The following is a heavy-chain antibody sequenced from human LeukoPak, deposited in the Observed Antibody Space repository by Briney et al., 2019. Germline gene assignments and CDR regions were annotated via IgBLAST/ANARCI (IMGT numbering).Heavy chain of an antibody. Sequence: PGGSLRLSCAASGFTFSSYDIHWVRQAPGKGLEWVAFIRYDGSNKYYADSVRGRFTISRDNSKNTLYLQMNSLRAEDTAVYYCARSTMVRGVIIGFDPWGQGTLVTVSS. CDR2: IRYDGSNK. CDR1: GFTFSSYD. J-gene: IGHJ5*02. V-gene: IGHV3-30*02. CDR3: ARSTMVRGVIIGFDP. D-gene: IGHD3-10*01.